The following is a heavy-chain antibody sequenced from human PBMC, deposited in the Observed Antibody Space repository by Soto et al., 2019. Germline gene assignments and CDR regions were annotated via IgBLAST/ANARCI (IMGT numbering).Heavy chain of an antibody. D-gene: IGHD6-19*01. CDR1: GFAFSSYA. Sequence: GGSLRLSCAASGFAFSSYAMSWVRQAPGKGLEWVSAISGSGGSTYYADSVKGRFTISRDNSKNTLYLQMNSLRAEDTAVYYCAKSYLGSSGWSLFDYWGQGTLVTVSS. CDR2: ISGSGGST. J-gene: IGHJ4*02. CDR3: AKSYLGSSGWSLFDY. V-gene: IGHV3-23*01.